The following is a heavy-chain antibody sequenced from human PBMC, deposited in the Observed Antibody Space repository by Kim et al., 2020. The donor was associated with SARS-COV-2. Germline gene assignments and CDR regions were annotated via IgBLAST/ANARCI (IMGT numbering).Heavy chain of an antibody. V-gene: IGHV1-2*02. CDR2: INPNSGGT. CDR3: ARDSGEYFSGLGTIDY. CDR1: GYTFTGYY. D-gene: IGHD3-16*01. Sequence: ASVKVSCKASGYTFTGYYMHWVRQAPGQGLEWMGWINPNSGGTNYAQKFQGRVTMTRDTSISTAYMELSRLRSDDTAVYYCARDSGEYFSGLGTIDYWGQGTLVTVSS. J-gene: IGHJ4*02.